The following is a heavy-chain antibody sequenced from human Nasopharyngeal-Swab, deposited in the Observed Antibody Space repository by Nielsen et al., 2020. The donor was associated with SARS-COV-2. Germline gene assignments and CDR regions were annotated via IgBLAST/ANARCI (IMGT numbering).Heavy chain of an antibody. CDR3: ARDRAMDDY. D-gene: IGHD3/OR15-3a*01. J-gene: IGHJ4*02. CDR1: GFTFSNYW. CDR2: IQRDGSEK. Sequence: GESLKISCAASGFTFSNYWMNWVRQAPGKGLEWVANIQRDGSEKNYVDSVKGRFTISRDNAKNSLYLQMNSLRVDDTAVYYCARDRAMDDYWGQGTLVTVSS. V-gene: IGHV3-7*03.